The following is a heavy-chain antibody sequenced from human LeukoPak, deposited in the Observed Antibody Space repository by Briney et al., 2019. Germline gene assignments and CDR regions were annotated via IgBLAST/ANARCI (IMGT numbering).Heavy chain of an antibody. CDR2: IYYSGST. Sequence: SEALSLTCTVSGGSISSSSYYWGWIRQPPGKGLEWIGSIYYSGSTYYNPSLKSRVTISVDTSKNQFSLKLSSVTAADTAVYYCASSITMAYNWFDPWGQGTLVTVSS. CDR1: GGSISSSSYY. V-gene: IGHV4-39*01. D-gene: IGHD3-3*01. J-gene: IGHJ5*02. CDR3: ASSITMAYNWFDP.